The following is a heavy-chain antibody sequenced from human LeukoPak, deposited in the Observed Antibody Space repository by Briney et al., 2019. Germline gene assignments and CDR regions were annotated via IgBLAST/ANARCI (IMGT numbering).Heavy chain of an antibody. CDR2: ISYDGSGK. J-gene: IGHJ4*02. CDR1: EFTFSSYG. D-gene: IGHD3-10*01. V-gene: IGHV3-30*03. CDR3: ARDRVTMVRGVNYYFDY. Sequence: GGSLRLSCAASEFTFSSYGMHWVRQAPGKGLEWVAVISYDGSGKYYADSVKGRFTISRDNAKNSLYLQMNSLRAEDTAVYYCARDRVTMVRGVNYYFDYWGQGTLVTVSS.